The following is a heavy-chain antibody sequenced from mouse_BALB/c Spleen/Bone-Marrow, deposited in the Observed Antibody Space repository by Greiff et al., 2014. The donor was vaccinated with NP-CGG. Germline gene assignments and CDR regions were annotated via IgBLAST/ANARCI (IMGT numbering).Heavy chain of an antibody. Sequence: EVQLQQSGAEIVKPGASVKSSCTTSGFNIEDSYIYWMKQRPEQGLEWIGRIDPANGNTKYDPKFQGKATITVDTSSATAYLQLGSLTSEDTAVYYCARNYGSSLDYWGQGTTLTVSS. CDR3: ARNYGSSLDY. V-gene: IGHV14-3*02. CDR2: IDPANGNT. D-gene: IGHD1-1*01. CDR1: GFNIEDSY. J-gene: IGHJ2*01.